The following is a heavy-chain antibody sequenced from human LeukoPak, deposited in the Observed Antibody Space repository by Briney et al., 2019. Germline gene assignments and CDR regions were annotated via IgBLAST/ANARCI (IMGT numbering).Heavy chain of an antibody. CDR3: ARDRPLDTDDYYGFYFFDY. J-gene: IGHJ4*02. CDR1: GYTFTGYY. Sequence: ASVKVSCKASGYTFTGYYMHWVRQAPGQGLEWMGWINPNSGGTNHAQKFQGRVTMTRDTSISTAYMELSRLRSDDTAVYYCARDRPLDTDDYYGFYFFDYWGQGTLVTVSS. CDR2: INPNSGGT. V-gene: IGHV1-2*02. D-gene: IGHD3-10*01.